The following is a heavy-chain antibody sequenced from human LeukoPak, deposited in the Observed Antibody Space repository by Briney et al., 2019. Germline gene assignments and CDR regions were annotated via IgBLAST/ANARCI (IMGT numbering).Heavy chain of an antibody. CDR1: GGSISSGSYY. Sequence: SETLSLTCTVSGGSISSGSYYWSWIRQPAGKGLEWIGRIYTSGSTNYNPSLKSRVTISVDTSKNQFSLKLSSVTAADTAVYYCARQVVAATTHFDYWGRGTLVTVSS. CDR3: ARQVVAATTHFDY. J-gene: IGHJ4*02. D-gene: IGHD2-15*01. CDR2: IYTSGST. V-gene: IGHV4-61*02.